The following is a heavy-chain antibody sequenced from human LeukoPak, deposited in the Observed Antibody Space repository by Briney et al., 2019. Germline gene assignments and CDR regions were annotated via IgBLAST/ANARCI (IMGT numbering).Heavy chain of an antibody. Sequence: GGSLRLSCAASGFTFSSNYMSWVRQAPGKGLEWVSVIYSGGSTYYSDSVTGRFTISRDNSKNTLYLQMNSLRAEDTAVYYCARDSVYYYDSSGYSYYYYYMDVWGKGTTVTVSS. CDR1: GFTFSSNY. CDR3: ARDSVYYYDSSGYSYYYYYMDV. CDR2: IYSGGST. V-gene: IGHV3-66*02. J-gene: IGHJ6*03. D-gene: IGHD3-22*01.